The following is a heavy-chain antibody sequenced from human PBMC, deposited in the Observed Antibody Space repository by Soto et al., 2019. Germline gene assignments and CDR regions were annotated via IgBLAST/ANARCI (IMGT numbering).Heavy chain of an antibody. CDR3: AKKLEIAVPRYCFDL. D-gene: IGHD2-21*01. V-gene: IGHV3-23*01. CDR1: GFTFGSYA. Sequence: EVGLLESGGGLVQPGGSLRLSCAASGFTFGSYAMSWVRQAPGKGLEWVSSMNGGGGSTYYAESVQGRFTISRDNSKNTLYLQMNSLRVEDTAVYYCAKKLEIAVPRYCFDLWGQGTLVTVSS. CDR2: MNGGGGST. J-gene: IGHJ4*02.